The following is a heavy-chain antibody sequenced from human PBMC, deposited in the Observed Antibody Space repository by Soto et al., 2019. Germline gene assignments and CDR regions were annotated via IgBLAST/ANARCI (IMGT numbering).Heavy chain of an antibody. D-gene: IGHD4-4*01. J-gene: IGHJ5*02. CDR1: GYTFVSYV. CDR3: ARGSDTVTTDWFDP. CDR2: VSAYNGNT. V-gene: IGHV1-18*01. Sequence: QVQLVQSGAEVKKAGASVKVSCKASGYTFVSYVISWVRQAPGQGLEWMGWVSAYNGNTNYAQNLQGRVTMTTDTSTSTAYMELRRLRSDDTAVYYSARGSDTVTTDWFDPWGQGTLVTVSS.